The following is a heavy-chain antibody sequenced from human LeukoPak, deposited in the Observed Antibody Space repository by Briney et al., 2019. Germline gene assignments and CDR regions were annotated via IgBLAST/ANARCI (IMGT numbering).Heavy chain of an antibody. CDR3: AGEWLALDY. CDR1: GFSFSSYG. Sequence: GGSLRLSCAASGFSFSSYGMHWVHQAPGKGLEWVAFIRYDGSNKYYADSVKGRFTISRDNSKNTLYLQMNSLRAEDTAVYYCAGEWLALDYWGQGTLVTVSS. CDR2: IRYDGSNK. D-gene: IGHD6-19*01. J-gene: IGHJ4*02. V-gene: IGHV3-30*02.